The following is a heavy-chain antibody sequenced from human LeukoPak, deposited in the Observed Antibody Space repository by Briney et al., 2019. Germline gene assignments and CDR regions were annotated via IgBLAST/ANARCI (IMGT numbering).Heavy chain of an antibody. Sequence: SVKVSCKASGYTFTSYGISWVRQAPGQGLEWMGRIVPILGIANYAQKFQGRVTITADKSTSTAYMELSSLRSEDTAVYYCARDYGGNSVDFDYWGQGTLVTVSS. D-gene: IGHD4-23*01. J-gene: IGHJ4*02. CDR3: ARDYGGNSVDFDY. CDR2: IVPILGIA. CDR1: GYTFTSYG. V-gene: IGHV1-69*04.